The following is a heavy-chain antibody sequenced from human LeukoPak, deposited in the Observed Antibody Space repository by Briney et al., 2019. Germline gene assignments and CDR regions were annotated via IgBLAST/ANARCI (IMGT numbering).Heavy chain of an antibody. CDR3: ARSGSYFHYYYYMDV. CDR2: IIPIFGTA. Sequence: SVKVSCKASGGTFSSYAISWVRQAPGQGLEWMGGIIPIFGTANYAQKFQGRVTITADESTSTAYMELSSLRSEDTAVYYCARSGSYFHYYYYMDVWGKGTTVTVSS. V-gene: IGHV1-69*13. CDR1: GGTFSSYA. D-gene: IGHD1-26*01. J-gene: IGHJ6*03.